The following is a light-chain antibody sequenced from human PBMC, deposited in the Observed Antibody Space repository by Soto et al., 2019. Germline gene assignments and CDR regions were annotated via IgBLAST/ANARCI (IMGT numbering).Light chain of an antibody. CDR3: SSYTSTSTPLYV. J-gene: IGLJ1*01. V-gene: IGLV2-14*01. CDR2: DVS. Sequence: SALTQPASVSGSPGQSITISCTGTSSDVGGYNYVSWYQQHPGKAPKLMIYDVSNRPSGVSNRFSGSKSGNTASLTISGLQAEDEADYYCSSYTSTSTPLYVFGTGTKVTDL. CDR1: SSDVGGYNY.